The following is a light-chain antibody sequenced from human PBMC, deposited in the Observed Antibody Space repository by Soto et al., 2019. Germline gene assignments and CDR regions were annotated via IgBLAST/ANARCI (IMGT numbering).Light chain of an antibody. CDR1: QSVGSY. CDR3: QQYDSWPPSYT. CDR2: GAS. V-gene: IGKV3-15*01. J-gene: IGKJ2*01. Sequence: EIVMTQSPATLSVSLGDRATLSCRASQSVGSYLAWYQQKPGQAPRLLIYGASTRATGIPARFSGSGSETAVTLIISSLQYEDFAVYYCQQYDSWPPSYTFGQGTKLEIK.